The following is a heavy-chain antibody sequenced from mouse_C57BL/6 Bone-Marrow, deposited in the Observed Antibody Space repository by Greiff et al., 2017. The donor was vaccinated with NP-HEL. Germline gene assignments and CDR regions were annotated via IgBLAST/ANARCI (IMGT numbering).Heavy chain of an antibody. V-gene: IGHV5-16*01. J-gene: IGHJ2*01. CDR1: GFTFSDYY. CDR2: INYDGSST. Sequence: EVMLVESEGGLVQPGSSMKLSCTASGFTFSDYYMAWVRQVPEKGLEWVANINYDGSSTYYLDSLKSRFIISRDNAKNIVYLQMSSLKSEDTATYYCARDVDYYGSSYFDYWGQGTTLTVSS. CDR3: ARDVDYYGSSYFDY. D-gene: IGHD1-1*01.